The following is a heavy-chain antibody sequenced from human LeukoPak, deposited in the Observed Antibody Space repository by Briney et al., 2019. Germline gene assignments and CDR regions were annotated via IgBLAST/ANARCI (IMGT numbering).Heavy chain of an antibody. Sequence: GGSLRLSCAASGFTFNSYAMTWVRQAPGKGLEWVSAISGGGVNTYYADSVKGRFTISRDNSKNMLYLQMNSLRAEDTAVYYCAKTLGYSGYFSPWGQGTLVAVSS. CDR1: GFTFNSYA. V-gene: IGHV3-23*01. CDR2: ISGGGVNT. CDR3: AKTLGYSGYFSP. D-gene: IGHD3-22*01. J-gene: IGHJ5*02.